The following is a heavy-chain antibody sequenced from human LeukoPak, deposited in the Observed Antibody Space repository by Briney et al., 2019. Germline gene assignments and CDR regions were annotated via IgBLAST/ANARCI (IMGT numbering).Heavy chain of an antibody. CDR1: GFTFSSYW. D-gene: IGHD1-26*01. Sequence: GGSLRLSCAASGFTFSSYWMHWVRQPPGKGLEWVSRITSDGSGIGYADSVKGRFSTSRDNAKNTLYLQMNSLRAEDTAVYYCASGRLVGAPDYWGQGTLVTVSS. CDR2: ITSDGSGI. CDR3: ASGRLVGAPDY. V-gene: IGHV3-74*01. J-gene: IGHJ4*02.